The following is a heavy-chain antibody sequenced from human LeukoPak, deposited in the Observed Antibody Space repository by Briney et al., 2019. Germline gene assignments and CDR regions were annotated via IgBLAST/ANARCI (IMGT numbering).Heavy chain of an antibody. Sequence: SETLSLTCTVSGGSISSSSYYWGWIRQPPGKGLEWIGSIYYSGSTYYNPSLKSRVTISVDTSKNQFSLKLSSVTAADTAVYYCARGSYYYDSSYYFDYWGQGTLVTVSS. CDR1: GGSISSSSYY. J-gene: IGHJ4*02. V-gene: IGHV4-39*07. CDR3: ARGSYYYDSSYYFDY. CDR2: IYYSGST. D-gene: IGHD3-22*01.